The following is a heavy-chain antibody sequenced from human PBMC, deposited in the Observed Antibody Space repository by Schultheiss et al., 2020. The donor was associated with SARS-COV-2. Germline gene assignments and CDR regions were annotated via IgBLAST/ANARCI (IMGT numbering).Heavy chain of an antibody. J-gene: IGHJ3*02. CDR2: ISNSGGT. CDR3: ARGFGAGPFDI. D-gene: IGHD3-10*01. CDR1: GGSMSSYY. Sequence: SETLSLTCTVSGGSMSSYYWSWIRQTPGKGLEWIGYISNSGGTNYNPSLKSRVTISVDTSKNQFSLKLNSVTAADTAVYYCARGFGAGPFDIWGQGTTVTVSS. V-gene: IGHV4-59*12.